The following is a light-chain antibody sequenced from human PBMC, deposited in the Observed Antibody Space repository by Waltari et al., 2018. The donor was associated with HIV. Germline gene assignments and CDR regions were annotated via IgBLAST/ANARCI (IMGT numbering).Light chain of an antibody. J-gene: IGLJ2*01. Sequence: QSVLTQPPSVSGAPGQRVTISCPGSSSNIGANYDVPWSQQFPGTAPKLLLSGNNDRPSGVPDRFSGSRSGTSASLAITGLQADDEADYYCQSYDSSLSGSVVFGGGTKLTVL. V-gene: IGLV1-40*01. CDR3: QSYDSSLSGSVV. CDR2: GNN. CDR1: SSNIGANYD.